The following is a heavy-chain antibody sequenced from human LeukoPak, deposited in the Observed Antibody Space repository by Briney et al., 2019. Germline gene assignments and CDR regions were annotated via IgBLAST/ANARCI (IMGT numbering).Heavy chain of an antibody. CDR1: GGSISSSSYY. Sequence: PSETLSLTCTVSGGSISSSSYYWGWIRQSPGKGLERTGTIYYSGNTYYNPSLKSRVTISVDTSKNQFSLKLSSVTAADTAVYYCARVGEYGYCSGGSCFSPYDSWGQGTLVTVSS. J-gene: IGHJ4*02. D-gene: IGHD2-15*01. CDR2: IYYSGNT. V-gene: IGHV4-39*07. CDR3: ARVGEYGYCSGGSCFSPYDS.